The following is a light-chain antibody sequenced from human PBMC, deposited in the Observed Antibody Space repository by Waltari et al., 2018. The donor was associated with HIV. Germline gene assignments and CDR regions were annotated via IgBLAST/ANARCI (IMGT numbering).Light chain of an antibody. Sequence: FMLTQPHSVSESPGTTVTISCTRSSGSIADYFVQWYQQRPGSSPTTVIYEHDQRPSGVPDRFSGSIDISSNSASLIISGLKTEDEAEYFCQSFDRHTEVVFGGGTKLTVL. V-gene: IGLV6-57*01. J-gene: IGLJ2*01. CDR3: QSFDRHTEVV. CDR1: SGSIADYF. CDR2: EHD.